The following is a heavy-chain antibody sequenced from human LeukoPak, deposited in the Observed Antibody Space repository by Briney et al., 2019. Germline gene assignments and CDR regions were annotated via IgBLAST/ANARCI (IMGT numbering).Heavy chain of an antibody. Sequence: AGGSLRLSCAASGFTFSSYAMSWVRQAPGKGLEWVSAISGSGGSTYYADSVEGRFTISRDNSKNTLYLQMNSLRAEDTAVYYCAKDPIEVRGGFDYWGQGTLVTVSS. CDR2: ISGSGGST. CDR3: AKDPIEVRGGFDY. J-gene: IGHJ4*02. CDR1: GFTFSSYA. D-gene: IGHD3-10*01. V-gene: IGHV3-23*01.